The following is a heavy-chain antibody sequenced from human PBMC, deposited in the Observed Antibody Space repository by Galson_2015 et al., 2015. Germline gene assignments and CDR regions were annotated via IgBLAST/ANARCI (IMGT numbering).Heavy chain of an antibody. V-gene: IGHV3-30*18. CDR2: ISYDGSSK. CDR1: GFTFSSYG. J-gene: IGHJ5*02. Sequence: SLRLSCAASGFTFSSYGIHWVRQAPGKGLEWVAVISYDGSSKDYADSVKGRFTISRDNSKNTLYLQMNSLRAEDTAVYYCAKDLSYSGSYRFDPWGQGTLVTVSS. D-gene: IGHD1-26*01. CDR3: AKDLSYSGSYRFDP.